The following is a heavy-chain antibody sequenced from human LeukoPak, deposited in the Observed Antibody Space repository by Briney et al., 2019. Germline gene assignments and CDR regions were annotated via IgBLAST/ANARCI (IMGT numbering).Heavy chain of an antibody. J-gene: IGHJ4*02. Sequence: GGSLRLSCAASGFTFDDYTMHWVRQAPGKGLEWVSLISWDGGSTLYAESVKGRLTISRDNSAKSLYLQMNSLRTEDSALYYCARAPRGQESGYYDFWGQGTLVTVSS. D-gene: IGHD3-22*01. CDR1: GFTFDDYT. CDR2: ISWDGGST. V-gene: IGHV3-43*01. CDR3: ARAPRGQESGYYDF.